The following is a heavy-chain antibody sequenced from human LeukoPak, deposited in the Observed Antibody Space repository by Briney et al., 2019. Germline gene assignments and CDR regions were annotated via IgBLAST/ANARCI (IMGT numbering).Heavy chain of an antibody. D-gene: IGHD6-19*01. V-gene: IGHV1-8*01. CDR3: ARDAANQWLVRGYFDY. J-gene: IGHJ4*02. Sequence: ASVKVSCKASGYTFTSYDINWVRQATGQGLEWMGWMNPNSGNTGYAQKFQGRVTMTRNTSISTAYMELSSLRSDDTAVYYCARDAANQWLVRGYFDYWGQGTLVTVSS. CDR1: GYTFTSYD. CDR2: MNPNSGNT.